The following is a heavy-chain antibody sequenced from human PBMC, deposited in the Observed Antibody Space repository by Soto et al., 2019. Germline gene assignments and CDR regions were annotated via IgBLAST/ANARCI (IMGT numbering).Heavy chain of an antibody. D-gene: IGHD1-1*01. CDR2: INDYGTTI. CDR1: GFNLGSYW. J-gene: IGHJ4*02. Sequence: EVQLVESGGGLVQPGGSLRLSCAASGFNLGSYWMHWVRQAPGKGLVWVSRINDYGTTINYAESVEGRFTISRDDAQTEVSLQMNNLRAEDTAVYYCARGGLEPLDYWGQGALVTVSS. CDR3: ARGGLEPLDY. V-gene: IGHV3-74*01.